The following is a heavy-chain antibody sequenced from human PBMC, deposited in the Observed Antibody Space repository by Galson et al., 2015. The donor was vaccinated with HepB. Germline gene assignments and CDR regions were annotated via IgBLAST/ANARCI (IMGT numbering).Heavy chain of an antibody. CDR2: ISYDGSNK. D-gene: IGHD3-22*01. J-gene: IGHJ4*02. CDR3: ARTSYYYDSSPLKD. V-gene: IGHV3-30*04. Sequence: SLRLSCAASGFTFSSYAMHWVRQAPGKGLEWVAVISYDGSNKYYADSVKGRFTISRDNSKNTLYLQMNSLRAEDTAVYYCARTSYYYDSSPLKDWGQGTLVTVSS. CDR1: GFTFSSYA.